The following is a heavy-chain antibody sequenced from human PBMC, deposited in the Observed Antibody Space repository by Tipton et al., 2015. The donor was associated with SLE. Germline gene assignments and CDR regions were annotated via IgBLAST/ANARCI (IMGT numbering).Heavy chain of an antibody. CDR1: GDSISSSGYQ. CDR3: ARIIAGHGDAFDV. Sequence: TLSLTCTVFGDSISSSGYQWGWIRQPPGKGLEWIGRISYSENTYYNPSLRSRVTLLLDMSKNQFSLKVSSVTAADTAVYFCARIIAGHGDAFDVWGQGTMVTVSS. D-gene: IGHD3-16*02. V-gene: IGHV4-39*07. CDR2: ISYSENT. J-gene: IGHJ3*01.